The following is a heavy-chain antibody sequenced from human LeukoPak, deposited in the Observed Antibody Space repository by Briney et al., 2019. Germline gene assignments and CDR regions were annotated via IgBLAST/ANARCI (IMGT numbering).Heavy chain of an antibody. CDR2: IYYSGST. V-gene: IGHV4-59*01. Sequence: SETLSLTCTVSGGSISSNYWIWIRQPSGRGLEWIGYIYYSGSTNYNPSLKSRVTISVDTSMNQFSLKLSSVTAADTAVYYCARAIAPYGMDVWGQGTTVTVSS. CDR1: GGSISSNY. D-gene: IGHD6-13*01. J-gene: IGHJ6*02. CDR3: ARAIAPYGMDV.